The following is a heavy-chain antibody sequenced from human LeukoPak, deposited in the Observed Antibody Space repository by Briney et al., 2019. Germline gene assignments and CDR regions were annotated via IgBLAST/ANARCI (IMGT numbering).Heavy chain of an antibody. Sequence: GESLKISCKGSGYSFTNYWIGWVRQMSGKGLEWMGMIYPGDSDSRYSPSFEGQVTISADESTTTAYLQWSNLKASDTAIYFCARVSSSGWPDFDFWGQGTLVTVSS. CDR2: IYPGDSDS. CDR3: ARVSSSGWPDFDF. J-gene: IGHJ4*02. D-gene: IGHD6-19*01. CDR1: GYSFTNYW. V-gene: IGHV5-51*01.